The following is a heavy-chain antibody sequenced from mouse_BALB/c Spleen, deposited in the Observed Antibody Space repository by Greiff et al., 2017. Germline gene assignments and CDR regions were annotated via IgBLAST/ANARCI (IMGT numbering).Heavy chain of an antibody. D-gene: IGHD2-3*01. Sequence: EVQGVESGGGLVKPGGSLRLSCATSGFTFTDYYMSWVRQPPGKALEWLGFIRNKANGYTTEYSSSVKGRFTISRDTSKSILYLQINTLRAEDRATYYCARWETDGYYGYWGQGTTLTVSA. CDR2: IRNKANGYTT. CDR1: GFTFTDYY. J-gene: IGHJ2*01. V-gene: IGHV7-3*02. CDR3: ARWETDGYYGY.